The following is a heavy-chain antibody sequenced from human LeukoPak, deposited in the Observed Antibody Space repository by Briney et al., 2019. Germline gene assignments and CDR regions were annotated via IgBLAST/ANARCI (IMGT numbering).Heavy chain of an antibody. CDR2: FAGSDTTT. CDR3: TTLGYHLDS. D-gene: IGHD3-22*01. J-gene: IGHJ4*02. Sequence: PGGSLRLSCAASGFDFSAYEMNWVRQAPGKGLEWVAYFAGSDTTTYYADSVKGRFTISRDNARNSLYLQMNNLRAEDTALYYCTTLGYHLDSWGQGTLVTVSS. CDR1: GFDFSAYE. V-gene: IGHV3-48*03.